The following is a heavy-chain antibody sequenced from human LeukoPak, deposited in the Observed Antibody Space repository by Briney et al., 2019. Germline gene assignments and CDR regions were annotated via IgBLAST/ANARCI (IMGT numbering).Heavy chain of an antibody. CDR1: GFTFSNYW. D-gene: IGHD1-26*01. Sequence: GGSLRLSCAASGFTFSNYWMSWVRQAPGQGLEWVAEIKQDGSEKNYVDSVKGRFTISRDNAKNSLYLQMNSLRAEDMAVYYCARRRGSYCFDYWGQGTLVTVSS. CDR3: ARRRGSYCFDY. V-gene: IGHV3-7*01. J-gene: IGHJ4*02. CDR2: IKQDGSEK.